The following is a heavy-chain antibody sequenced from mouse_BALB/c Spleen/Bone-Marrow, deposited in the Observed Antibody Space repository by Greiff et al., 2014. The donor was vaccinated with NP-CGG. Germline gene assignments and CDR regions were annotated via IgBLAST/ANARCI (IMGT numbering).Heavy chain of an antibody. CDR2: VNTNSGGT. V-gene: IGHV1-18*01. CDR3: ASARHYDF. Sequence: VQLQQSGPELVKPGASVKISCKTSGYTFTDYTMHWVKQSHGKSLEWIGGVNTNSGGTSYNQKFKGKATLNLDKSYNTAYMELRSLTSDDSAVYYCASARHYDFWGQGTTLTVSS. J-gene: IGHJ2*01. CDR1: GYTFTDYT.